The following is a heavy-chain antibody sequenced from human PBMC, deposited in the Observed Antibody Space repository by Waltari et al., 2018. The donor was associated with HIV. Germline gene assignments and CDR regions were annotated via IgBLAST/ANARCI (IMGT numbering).Heavy chain of an antibody. J-gene: IGHJ4*02. CDR3: ARDSGGIVVVTGWDY. D-gene: IGHD2-21*02. V-gene: IGHV3-21*01. CDR1: RFTFGSYS. CDR2: ISSSSSNI. Sequence: EVQLVESGGGLVKPGGSLRLSCAASRFTFGSYSRYWVGQAPGKGLEWVSSISSSSSNIYYADSVKGRFTISRDNAKNSLYLQMNSLRAEDTAVYYCARDSGGIVVVTGWDYWGQGTLVTVSS.